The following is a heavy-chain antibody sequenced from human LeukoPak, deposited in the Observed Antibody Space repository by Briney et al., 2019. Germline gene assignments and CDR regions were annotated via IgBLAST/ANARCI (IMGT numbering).Heavy chain of an antibody. CDR3: AREWQGGIAAAGTRIEGDY. Sequence: GGSLRLSCAVSGFSVSGYWMTWVRQAPGKGLEWVANIKQDGSEKNYVDSVKGRFTISSDNAENSLFLQMNSLRVEDTAVYYCAREWQGGIAAAGTRIEGDYWGQGTLVAVSS. V-gene: IGHV3-7*01. CDR2: IKQDGSEK. J-gene: IGHJ4*02. CDR1: GFSVSGYW. D-gene: IGHD6-13*01.